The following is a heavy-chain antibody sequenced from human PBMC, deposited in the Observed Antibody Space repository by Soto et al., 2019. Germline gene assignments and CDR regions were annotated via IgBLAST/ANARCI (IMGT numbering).Heavy chain of an antibody. D-gene: IGHD3-10*01. CDR2: ISDGGDLT. Sequence: PGGSLRLCCSASGFAFSSHPMSWFRQAPEKGLEWVAGISDGGDLTYNADSVRGRFTISRDNSRNTLYLQMNSLRAEDTAVYYCARRVIGSSRAFDIWGQGTMVTVSS. CDR3: ARRVIGSSRAFDI. CDR1: GFAFSSHP. J-gene: IGHJ3*02. V-gene: IGHV3-23*01.